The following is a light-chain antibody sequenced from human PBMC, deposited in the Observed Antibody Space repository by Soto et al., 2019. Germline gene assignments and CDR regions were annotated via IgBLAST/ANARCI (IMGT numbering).Light chain of an antibody. J-gene: IGKJ4*01. CDR3: QQLNSYPLT. CDR1: QGISSF. Sequence: DIPLTQSPSFLSASVGDRVTITCRASQGISSFLAWSQQKPGKAPRLLIYGATTLQSGVPSRFSGRGSGTEFTLTISSLQPEDFATYYCQQLNSYPLTFGGGTKVEIK. V-gene: IGKV1-9*01. CDR2: GAT.